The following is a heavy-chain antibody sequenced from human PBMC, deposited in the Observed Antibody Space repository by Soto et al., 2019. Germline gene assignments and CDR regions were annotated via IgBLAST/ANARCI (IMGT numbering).Heavy chain of an antibody. CDR2: ISGSGGSK. D-gene: IGHD6-13*01. J-gene: IGHJ4*02. Sequence: EVQLLESGGGLVQPGGSLRLSCAASGFTFSSYAMSWVRQAPGKGLEWVSAISGSGGSKYYADYVKGRFTISRDNSKNQMYLQMNSLRAEDTAVYYCAKEGGSSSWYLGYWGQGTLVAVSS. CDR1: GFTFSSYA. V-gene: IGHV3-23*01. CDR3: AKEGGSSSWYLGY.